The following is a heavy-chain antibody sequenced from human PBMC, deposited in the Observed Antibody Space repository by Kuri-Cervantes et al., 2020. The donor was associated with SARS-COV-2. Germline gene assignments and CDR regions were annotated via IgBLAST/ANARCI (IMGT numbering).Heavy chain of an antibody. CDR2: IDPRDSYT. Sequence: KVSCKGSGYSFTNFWISWVRQMPGKGLEWMGNIDPRDSYTNYSPSFQGHVTISADESISTAYLQWSSLRASDTAVYFCARHAPPTGIVVVPAAIYYGMDVWGQGTTVTVSS. J-gene: IGHJ6*02. V-gene: IGHV5-10-1*01. CDR3: ARHAPPTGIVVVPAAIYYGMDV. D-gene: IGHD2-2*01. CDR1: GYSFTNFW.